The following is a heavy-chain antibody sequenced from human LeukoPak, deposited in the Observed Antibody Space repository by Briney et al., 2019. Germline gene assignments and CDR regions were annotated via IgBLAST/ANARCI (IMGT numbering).Heavy chain of an antibody. CDR1: GGSISSSSYY. Sequence: SETLSLTCTVSGGSISSSSYYWGWIRQPPGKGLEWIGSIYYSGSTYCNPSLKSRVTISVDTSKNQFSLKLSSVTAADTAVYYCARNIVVVVAATFFDYWGQGTLVTVSS. J-gene: IGHJ4*02. V-gene: IGHV4-39*01. CDR3: ARNIVVVVAATFFDY. CDR2: IYYSGST. D-gene: IGHD2-15*01.